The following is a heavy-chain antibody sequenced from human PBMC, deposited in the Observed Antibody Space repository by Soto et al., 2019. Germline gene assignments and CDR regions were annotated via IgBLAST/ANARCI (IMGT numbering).Heavy chain of an antibody. Sequence: PGGSLRLSCAASGFSFISYAMHWVRQAPGKGLEWVAVISYDGSNKYYADSVKGRFTISRDNSKNMLYLQMNGLRAEDTAVYYCATPYAAWLLYGYFDYWGQGTQVTVSS. CDR3: ATPYAAWLLYGYFDY. CDR1: GFSFISYA. J-gene: IGHJ4*02. CDR2: ISYDGSNK. D-gene: IGHD3-3*01. V-gene: IGHV3-30-3*01.